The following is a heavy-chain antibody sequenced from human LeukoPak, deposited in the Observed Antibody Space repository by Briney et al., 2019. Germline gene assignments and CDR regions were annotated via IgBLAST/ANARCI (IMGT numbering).Heavy chain of an antibody. CDR3: TRDPALEGTEDYRDFGGVESVDAFDV. CDR2: VIPMFDVR. D-gene: IGHD4-23*01. Sequence: ASVKVSCKASGGTFSSYALSWMRQAPGQGLEWMGRVIPMFDVRDYAEKFRGRITLTADTSTGTAYMELSSLTSDDTAVYYCTRDPALEGTEDYRDFGGVESVDAFDVWGQGTMVTVFS. V-gene: IGHV1-69*10. CDR1: GGTFSSYA. J-gene: IGHJ3*01.